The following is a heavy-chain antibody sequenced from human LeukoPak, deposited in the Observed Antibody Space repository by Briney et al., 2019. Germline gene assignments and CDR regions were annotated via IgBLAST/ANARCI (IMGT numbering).Heavy chain of an antibody. Sequence: SGGALTLSCTGFGFIFGDHAMSWVRQAPGKGLEGVGFNRSKAYGALTEYAASVQGRFTISRDDSKGIADLQMNSLEIEDTAVYYCARGPILLWLHNGMDVWGQGPTVTVSS. J-gene: IGHJ6*02. CDR3: ARGPILLWLHNGMDV. D-gene: IGHD6-19*01. V-gene: IGHV3-49*04. CDR2: NRSKAYGALT. CDR1: GFIFGDHA.